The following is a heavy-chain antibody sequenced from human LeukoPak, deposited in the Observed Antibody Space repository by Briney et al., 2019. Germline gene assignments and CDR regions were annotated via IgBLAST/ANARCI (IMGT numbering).Heavy chain of an antibody. D-gene: IGHD6-13*01. V-gene: IGHV3-23*01. CDR3: AKDVGSSWADC. CDR2: ISSSGS. J-gene: IGHJ4*02. CDR1: GFTFSRLA. Sequence: GGSLRLSCAASGFTFSRLAMTWVRQAPGKGLEWVSTISSSGSYYADPVKGRFIISRDNSRNTLDLQMNSLRAEDTAVYYCAKDVGSSWADCWGQGTLVTVSS.